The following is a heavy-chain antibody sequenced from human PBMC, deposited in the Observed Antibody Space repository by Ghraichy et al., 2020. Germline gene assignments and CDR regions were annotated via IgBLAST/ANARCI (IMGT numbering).Heavy chain of an antibody. CDR3: ARGDGSSGWDY. CDR1: GFTVSSNY. V-gene: IGHV3-53*01. D-gene: IGHD6-19*01. Sequence: LSLTCAASGFTVSSNYMSWVRQAPGKGLEWVSVIYSGGSTYYADSVKGRFTISRDNSKNTLYLQMNSLRAEDTAVYYCARGDGSSGWDYWGQGTLVTVSS. CDR2: IYSGGST. J-gene: IGHJ4*02.